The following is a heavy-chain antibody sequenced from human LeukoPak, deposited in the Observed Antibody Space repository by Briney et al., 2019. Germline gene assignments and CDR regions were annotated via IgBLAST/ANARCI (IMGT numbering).Heavy chain of an antibody. CDR2: ISSDGDST. V-gene: IGHV3-64*01. J-gene: IGHJ1*01. CDR3: ARDRYYSTWFGYFQY. Sequence: GGSLRLSCAASGFTFSSYAMHWVRQAPGKGLEYVAAISSDGDSTFYANSVKGRFTISRDNSKNTLYLQMGSLRPEDTAFYYCARDRYYSTWFGYFQYWGQGTLVTVSS. D-gene: IGHD3-10*01. CDR1: GFTFSSYA.